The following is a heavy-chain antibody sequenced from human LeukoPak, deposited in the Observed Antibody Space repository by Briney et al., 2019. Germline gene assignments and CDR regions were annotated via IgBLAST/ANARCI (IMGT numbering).Heavy chain of an antibody. CDR1: GFTFSRSW. CDR3: ARASGTDSSGYLPIDY. J-gene: IGHJ4*02. V-gene: IGHV3-74*01. Sequence: GGSLRLSCAASGFTFSRSWMHWVRQAPGKGLVWLSRINSDGGDTTYADSVKGRFTISRDNAKNTLYLQMNSLRAEDTATYYCARASGTDSSGYLPIDYWGQGTLVTVSS. D-gene: IGHD3-22*01. CDR2: INSDGGDT.